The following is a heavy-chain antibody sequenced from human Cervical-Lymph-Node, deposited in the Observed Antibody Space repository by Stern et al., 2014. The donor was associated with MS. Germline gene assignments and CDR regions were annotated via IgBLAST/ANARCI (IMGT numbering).Heavy chain of an antibody. Sequence: EVQLVQSGAEVKKPGESLKISCKLSGYSFTIYYIAWVRQMPGQGLERMGVIYPYDSDPTYIPSFQGQITISANTSTTTAYLQWSSLRASDTAMYYCARHVQGFDYWGQGTLVTVSS. J-gene: IGHJ4*02. V-gene: IGHV5-51*01. CDR3: ARHVQGFDY. CDR2: IYPYDSDP. CDR1: GYSFTIYY.